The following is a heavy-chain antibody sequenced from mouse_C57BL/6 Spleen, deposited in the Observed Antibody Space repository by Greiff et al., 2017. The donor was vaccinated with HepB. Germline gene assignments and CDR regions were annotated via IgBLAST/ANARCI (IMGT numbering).Heavy chain of an antibody. CDR3: ARSDTTVVALYAMDY. Sequence: QVQLQQSGAELVRPGPSVKVSCKASGYAFTNYLIEWVKQRPGQGLEWIGVINPGSGGTNYNEKFKGKATLTADKSSSTAYMQLSSLTSEDSAVYFCARSDTTVVALYAMDYWGQGTSVTVSS. CDR1: GYAFTNYL. V-gene: IGHV1-54*01. D-gene: IGHD1-1*01. CDR2: INPGSGGT. J-gene: IGHJ4*01.